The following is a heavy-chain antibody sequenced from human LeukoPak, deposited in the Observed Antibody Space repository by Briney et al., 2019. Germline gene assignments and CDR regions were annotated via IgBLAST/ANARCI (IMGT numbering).Heavy chain of an antibody. CDR2: ISSSSSYI. D-gene: IGHD3-22*01. Sequence: GGSLRLSCAASGFTFSSYSMNWVRQAPGKGLEWVSSISSSSSYIYYADSVKGRFTISRDNAKNSLYLQMNSLRAEDTAVYYCARDAIDNYYDSSGYYSYWGQGTLVTVSS. J-gene: IGHJ4*02. CDR3: ARDAIDNYYDSSGYYSY. V-gene: IGHV3-21*01. CDR1: GFTFSSYS.